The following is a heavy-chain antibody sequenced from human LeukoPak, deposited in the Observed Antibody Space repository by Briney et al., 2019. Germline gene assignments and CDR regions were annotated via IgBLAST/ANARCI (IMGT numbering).Heavy chain of an antibody. CDR3: ASFWSGYYSIY. D-gene: IGHD3-3*01. Sequence: GGSPRLSCAASGFTFSSYSMNWVRQAPGKGLEWVSSISSSSSYIYYADSVKGRFTISRDNAKNSLYLQMNSLRAEDTAVYYCASFWSGYYSIYWGQGTLVTVSS. CDR1: GFTFSSYS. V-gene: IGHV3-21*01. CDR2: ISSSSSYI. J-gene: IGHJ4*02.